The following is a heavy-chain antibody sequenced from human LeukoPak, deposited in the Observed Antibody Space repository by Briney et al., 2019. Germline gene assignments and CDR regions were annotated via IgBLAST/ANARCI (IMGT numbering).Heavy chain of an antibody. Sequence: ASVKVSCKASGYTFTSYGISWVRQAPGQGLEWMGWISAYNGNTNYAQKFQGRVTMTRDTSTSTVYMELSSLRSEDTAVYYCARAELRYFDWFPFDYWGQGTLVTVSS. J-gene: IGHJ4*02. CDR3: ARAELRYFDWFPFDY. V-gene: IGHV1-18*01. D-gene: IGHD3-9*01. CDR2: ISAYNGNT. CDR1: GYTFTSYG.